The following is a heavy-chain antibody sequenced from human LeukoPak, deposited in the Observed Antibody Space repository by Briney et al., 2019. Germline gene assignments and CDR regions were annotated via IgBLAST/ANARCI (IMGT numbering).Heavy chain of an antibody. V-gene: IGHV3-9*03. Sequence: GRSLRLSCAASGFTFDDYAMHWVRQAPGKGLEWVSGISWNSGSIGYADSVKGRFTISRDNAKNSLYLQMNSLRAEDMALYYCAKEGVAAKMGAFDIWGQGTMVTVSS. CDR2: ISWNSGSI. CDR1: GFTFDDYA. J-gene: IGHJ3*02. CDR3: AKEGVAAKMGAFDI. D-gene: IGHD2-15*01.